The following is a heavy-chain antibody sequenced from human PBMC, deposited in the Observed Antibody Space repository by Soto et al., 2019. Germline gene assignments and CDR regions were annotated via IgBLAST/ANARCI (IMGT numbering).Heavy chain of an antibody. D-gene: IGHD2-15*01. V-gene: IGHV1-69*04. CDR3: ARDPGAASFDF. Sequence: GASVKVSCKASGGTFSSYTISWVRQAPGQGLEWMGRIIPILGIANYAQKFQGRVTLTTDTSTSTAYMDLTTLRSDDTAVYYCARDPGAASFDFWAQGTLVTVSS. CDR2: IIPILGIA. CDR1: GGTFSSYT. J-gene: IGHJ4*02.